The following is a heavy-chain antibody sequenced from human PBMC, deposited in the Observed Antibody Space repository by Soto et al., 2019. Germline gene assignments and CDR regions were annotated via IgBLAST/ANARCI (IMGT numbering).Heavy chain of an antibody. Sequence: PGGSLRLSCAASGFTFSSYAMHWVRQAPGKGLEWVAVISYDGSNKYYADSVKGRFTISRDNSKNTLYLQMNSLRAEDTAVYYCARQAEANCSSTSCYTGPLAMVRAPFDYWGQGTLVTVSS. V-gene: IGHV3-30-3*01. CDR3: ARQAEANCSSTSCYTGPLAMVRAPFDY. CDR2: ISYDGSNK. CDR1: GFTFSSYA. D-gene: IGHD2-2*02. J-gene: IGHJ4*02.